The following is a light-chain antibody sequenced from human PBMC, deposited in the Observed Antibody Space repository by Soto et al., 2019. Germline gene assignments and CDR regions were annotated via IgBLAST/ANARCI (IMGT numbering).Light chain of an antibody. Sequence: DIVMTQSPDSLAVSLGERATINCKSSQSVLYSSNNKNYLAWYQQKPGQPPKLLIYWASTRESGVPDRFSGSGSGTDFTLTISSLQAEDVAVYYCQQYYSSPDTFGQGTNLEIK. V-gene: IGKV4-1*01. CDR3: QQYYSSPDT. J-gene: IGKJ2*01. CDR2: WAS. CDR1: QSVLYSSNNKNY.